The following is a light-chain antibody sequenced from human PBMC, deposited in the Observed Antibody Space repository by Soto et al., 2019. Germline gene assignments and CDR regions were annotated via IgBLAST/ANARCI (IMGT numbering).Light chain of an antibody. Sequence: QSVLTQPPSLSGTPGQRVTISCSGSTSNIAGNTVHWYQHLPETAPKLLIYFDDQRPSGVPARFSGSKSGTSASLAISGLQSEDEADYYCATWDDSLNAAVFGGGTQLTVL. CDR3: ATWDDSLNAAV. CDR1: TSNIAGNT. J-gene: IGLJ7*01. CDR2: FDD. V-gene: IGLV1-44*01.